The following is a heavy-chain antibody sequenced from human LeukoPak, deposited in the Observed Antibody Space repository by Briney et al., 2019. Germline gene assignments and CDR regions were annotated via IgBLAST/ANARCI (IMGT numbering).Heavy chain of an antibody. D-gene: IGHD2-2*02. J-gene: IGHJ4*02. V-gene: IGHV4-4*07. Sequence: PSETLSLICTVSGGSISSYYWSWIRQPAGKGLEWIGRIYTSGSTNYNPSLKSRVTISIDMSRNQFSLKLSSLTAADTAVYYCASRPYTYAYFDNWGPGTLVTVSS. CDR2: IYTSGST. CDR3: ASRPYTYAYFDN. CDR1: GGSISSYY.